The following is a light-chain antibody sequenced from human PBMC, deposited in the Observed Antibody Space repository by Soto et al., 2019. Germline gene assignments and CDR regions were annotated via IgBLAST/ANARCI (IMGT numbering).Light chain of an antibody. CDR2: AAS. Sequence: DIQMTQSPSSLSASVGDRVTITCRASQSISSYLNWYQQKPGKAPKLLIYAASSLQSGVPSRFSGSGSGTDFTLTISSLQPEDFATYYCPQSYSTPFTFGPGTKVDIK. V-gene: IGKV1-39*01. CDR1: QSISSY. CDR3: PQSYSTPFT. J-gene: IGKJ3*01.